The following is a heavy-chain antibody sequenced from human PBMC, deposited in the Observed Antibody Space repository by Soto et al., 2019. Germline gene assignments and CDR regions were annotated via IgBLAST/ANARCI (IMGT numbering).Heavy chain of an antibody. V-gene: IGHV3-30*03. CDR2: VSYDGSQK. CDR1: GFTFSRNG. CDR3: ARWVGGSMSDNSGKYDS. Sequence: QVQLVESGGGVVQPGTSLRLTCAGSGFTFSRNGMHWVRQAPGKGLEWVALVSYDGSQKYYVDSVKGRFTISRDNSENTLYLQMNSLRPEDTAVYYCARWVGGSMSDNSGKYDSWGQGTLVTVSP. D-gene: IGHD3-22*01. J-gene: IGHJ5*01.